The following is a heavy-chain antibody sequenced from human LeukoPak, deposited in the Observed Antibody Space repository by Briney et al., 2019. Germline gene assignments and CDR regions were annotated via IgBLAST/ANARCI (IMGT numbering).Heavy chain of an antibody. CDR1: GFTFSNYW. Sequence: GGSLRLSCAASGFTFSNYWMSWVRQAPGKGLEWVANIKQDGSEKYYGDSLKGRFTISRDNAKNSLYLQMNSLRVEDTAVYYCARAGRVDYWGQGTLVTVSS. CDR2: IKQDGSEK. J-gene: IGHJ4*02. CDR3: ARAGRVDY. D-gene: IGHD1-26*01. V-gene: IGHV3-7*05.